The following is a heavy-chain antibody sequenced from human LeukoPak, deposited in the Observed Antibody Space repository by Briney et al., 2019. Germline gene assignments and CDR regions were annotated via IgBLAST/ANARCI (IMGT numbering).Heavy chain of an antibody. Sequence: ASVTVSCTASGYTFTGYYMHWVRQAPGQGLEWMGWINPNSGGTNYAQKFQGRVTMTRDTSISTAYMELSRLRSDDTAVYYCASLGGVRGYSSGADYWGQGTQVTVSS. J-gene: IGHJ4*02. CDR2: INPNSGGT. V-gene: IGHV1-2*02. CDR1: GYTFTGYY. CDR3: ASLGGVRGYSSGADY. D-gene: IGHD6-19*01.